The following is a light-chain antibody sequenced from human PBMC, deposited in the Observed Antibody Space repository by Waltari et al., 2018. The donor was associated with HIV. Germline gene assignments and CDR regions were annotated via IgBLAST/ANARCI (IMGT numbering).Light chain of an antibody. V-gene: IGKV1-6*01. CDR3: VQDYSFPLP. CDR1: QNLKRL. Sequence: IEMTQSSPSLSASVGDRVSITCLSRQNLKRLIGWYQQKPGKAPKLLIDAASSLQTGVSSRCLGGGSGAEFTLAVCDVQSDGSATYGCVQDYSFPLPFGPGTKVDLK. J-gene: IGKJ3*01. CDR2: AAS.